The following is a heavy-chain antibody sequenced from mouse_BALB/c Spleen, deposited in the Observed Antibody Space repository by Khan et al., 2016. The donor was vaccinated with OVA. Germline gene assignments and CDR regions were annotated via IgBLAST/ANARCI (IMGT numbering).Heavy chain of an antibody. Sequence: QVRLQQSGPGLVAPSHSLSITCTVSGFSLNSYGVSWVRQPPGKGLEWLGVICGDGTTNYHSALISRLSISKDNSKRQVFLKLNSLHSDDTATYYSANLYYDYVNYWYFDVWGAGTTVTVSS. CDR2: ICGDGTT. CDR1: GFSLNSYG. V-gene: IGHV2-3*01. J-gene: IGHJ1*01. D-gene: IGHD2-4*01. CDR3: ANLYYDYVNYWYFDV.